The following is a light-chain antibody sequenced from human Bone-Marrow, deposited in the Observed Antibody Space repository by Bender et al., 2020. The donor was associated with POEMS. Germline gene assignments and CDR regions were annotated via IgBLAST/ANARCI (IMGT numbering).Light chain of an antibody. J-gene: IGLJ3*02. CDR2: EDL. Sequence: QSALTQPASVSGSPGQSITISCTGTSNDVGNYNLVSWYQQHPGKAPKLMLYEDLKRPSGVSSRFSGSKSGNTASLTISGLQAEDEADYYCCSPAGSNTFVFGGGTQLTVL. CDR3: CSPAGSNTFV. CDR1: SNDVGNYNL. V-gene: IGLV2-23*02.